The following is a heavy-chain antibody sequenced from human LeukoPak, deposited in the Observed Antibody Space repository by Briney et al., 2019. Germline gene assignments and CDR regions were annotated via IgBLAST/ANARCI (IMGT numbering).Heavy chain of an antibody. CDR1: GYSFTSYW. Sequence: GGSLRLSCKGSGYSFTSYWIGWVRQMPGKGLEWMGIIYPGDSDTRYSPSFQGQVTISADKSISTAYLQWSSLQASDTAMYYCARRITMVRGAYPNWFDPWGQGTLVTVSS. V-gene: IGHV5-51*01. D-gene: IGHD3-10*01. CDR3: ARRITMVRGAYPNWFDP. J-gene: IGHJ5*02. CDR2: IYPGDSDT.